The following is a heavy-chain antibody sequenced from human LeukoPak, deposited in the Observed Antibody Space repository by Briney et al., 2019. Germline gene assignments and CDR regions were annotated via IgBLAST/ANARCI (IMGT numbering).Heavy chain of an antibody. J-gene: IGHJ3*02. Sequence: PGRSLRLSCAASGFTFSSYGMHWVRQAPGKGLEWVAVIWYDGSNKYYADSVKGRFTISRDNSKNTLYLQMNSLRAEDTAVYYCAKDFNGFWSGYCPDPAFDIWGQGTMVTVSS. CDR1: GFTFSSYG. V-gene: IGHV3-33*06. CDR3: AKDFNGFWSGYCPDPAFDI. D-gene: IGHD3-3*01. CDR2: IWYDGSNK.